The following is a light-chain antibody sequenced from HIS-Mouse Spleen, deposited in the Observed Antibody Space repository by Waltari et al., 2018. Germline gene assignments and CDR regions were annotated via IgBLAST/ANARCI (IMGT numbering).Light chain of an antibody. CDR2: RNN. Sequence: QSVLTQPPSASGTPGQRVTISCSGSSSNIGSNYVYWYQQLPGTAPKLLLYRNNQRAAGVPDRFAGAKSGTSAALAISGFRSEDEADYYCAAWDDSLSGYVFGTGTKVTVL. CDR3: AAWDDSLSGYV. J-gene: IGLJ1*01. CDR1: SSNIGSNY. V-gene: IGLV1-47*01.